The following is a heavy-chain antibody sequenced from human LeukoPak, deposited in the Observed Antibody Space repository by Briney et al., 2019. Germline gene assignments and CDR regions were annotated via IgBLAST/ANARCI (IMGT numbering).Heavy chain of an antibody. CDR2: IIPIFGTA. Sequence: SVKVSCKASGGTFSSYAISWVRQAPGQGLEWMGGIIPIFGTANYAQEFQGRVTITTDESTSTAYIELSSLRSEDTAVYYCARVWSDYSNDYWGQGTLVTVSS. D-gene: IGHD3-3*01. J-gene: IGHJ4*02. CDR3: ARVWSDYSNDY. V-gene: IGHV1-69*05. CDR1: GGTFSSYA.